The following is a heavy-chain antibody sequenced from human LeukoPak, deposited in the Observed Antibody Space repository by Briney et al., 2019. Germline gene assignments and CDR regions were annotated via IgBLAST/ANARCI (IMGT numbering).Heavy chain of an antibody. V-gene: IGHV1-8*01. CDR3: ARDYQGYDILTGYYQYNWFDP. CDR2: MNPNSGNT. D-gene: IGHD3-9*01. CDR1: GYTFTSYD. J-gene: IGHJ5*02. Sequence: ASVKVSCKASGYTFTSYDINWVRQATGQGLEWMGWMNPNSGNTGYAQKFQGRVTMTRNTSISTAYMELSSLRSEDTAVYYCARDYQGYDILTGYYQYNWFDPWGQGTLVTVSS.